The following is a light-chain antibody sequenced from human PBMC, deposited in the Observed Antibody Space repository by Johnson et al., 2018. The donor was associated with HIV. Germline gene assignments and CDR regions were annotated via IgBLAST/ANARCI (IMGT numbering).Light chain of an antibody. V-gene: IGLV1-51*01. CDR3: GTWDSSLSVLYV. J-gene: IGLJ1*01. CDR1: SSNIGNNY. Sequence: QSVLTQPPSVSAAPGQKVTISCSGSSSNIGNNYVSWYQQVPGTAPKLLIYDNNKRPSGIPDRFSGSKSGTSATLGITGLQTGDEADYYCGTWDSSLSVLYVLGTGTKVTVL. CDR2: DNN.